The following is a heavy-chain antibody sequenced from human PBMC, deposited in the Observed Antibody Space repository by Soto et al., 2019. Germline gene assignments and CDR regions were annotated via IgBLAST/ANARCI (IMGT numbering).Heavy chain of an antibody. Sequence: SVKVSCKASGGTFSSYAISWVRQAPGQGLEWMGGIIPILGTANYAQKFQGRVTITADKSTSTAYMELSSLRSEDTAVYYCARERSYSSGPGTYWGQGTLVTVSS. D-gene: IGHD6-19*01. J-gene: IGHJ4*02. CDR2: IIPILGTA. CDR3: ARERSYSSGPGTY. V-gene: IGHV1-69*10. CDR1: GGTFSSYA.